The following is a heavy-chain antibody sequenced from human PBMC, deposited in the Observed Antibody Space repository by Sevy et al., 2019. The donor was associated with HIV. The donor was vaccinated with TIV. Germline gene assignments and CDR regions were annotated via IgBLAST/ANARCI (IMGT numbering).Heavy chain of an antibody. CDR3: TTANIVVVPAAMREWDYYYYYGMDV. CDR1: GFTFSNAW. CDR2: IKSKTDGGTT. V-gene: IGHV3-15*01. J-gene: IGHJ6*02. Sequence: GGSLRLSCAASGFTFSNAWMSWVRQAPGKGLEWVGRIKSKTDGGTTDYAAPVKGRFTISRDDSKNTLYLQMNSLKTEDTAVYYCTTANIVVVPAAMREWDYYYYYGMDVWGQGTTVTVSS. D-gene: IGHD2-2*01.